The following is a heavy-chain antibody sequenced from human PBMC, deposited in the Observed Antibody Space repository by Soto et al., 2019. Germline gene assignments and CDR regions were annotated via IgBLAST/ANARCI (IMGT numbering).Heavy chain of an antibody. Sequence: ASVKVSCKASGYTFTSYAMHWVRQAPGQRLEWMGWINAGNGNTEYSQKFQGRVTITRDTSASTAYMELSSLRSEDTAVYYCARDREMATRVYYFDYWGQGTLVTVSS. D-gene: IGHD5-12*01. CDR2: INAGNGNT. V-gene: IGHV1-3*01. J-gene: IGHJ4*02. CDR3: ARDREMATRVYYFDY. CDR1: GYTFTSYA.